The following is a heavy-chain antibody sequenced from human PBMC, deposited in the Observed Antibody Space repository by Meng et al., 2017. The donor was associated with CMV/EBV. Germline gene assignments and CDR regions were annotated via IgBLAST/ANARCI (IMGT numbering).Heavy chain of an antibody. Sequence: GGSLRLSCAAPGFTFSSYWMHWVRQAPGKGLVWVSRINSDGSSTSYADSVKGRFTISRDNAKNTLYLQMNSLRAEDTAVYYCARGGYYYDSSGYLKGWGQGTLVTVSS. D-gene: IGHD3-22*01. CDR1: GFTFSSYW. CDR2: INSDGSST. J-gene: IGHJ4*02. V-gene: IGHV3-74*01. CDR3: ARGGYYYDSSGYLKG.